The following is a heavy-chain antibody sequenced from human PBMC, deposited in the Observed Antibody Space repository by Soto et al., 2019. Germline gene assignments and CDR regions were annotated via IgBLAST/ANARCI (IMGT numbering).Heavy chain of an antibody. CDR3: ARGIAAAWTVFDY. J-gene: IGHJ4*02. V-gene: IGHV4-59*01. CDR1: GGSISSYY. CDR2: IYYSGRT. D-gene: IGHD6-13*01. Sequence: AETLSLTCTVSGGSISSYYWSWIRQPPGKGLEWIGYIYYSGRTNYNPSLKSRVTISVDTSKNQFSLKLSSVTAADTAVYYCARGIAAAWTVFDYWGQGTLVTVSS.